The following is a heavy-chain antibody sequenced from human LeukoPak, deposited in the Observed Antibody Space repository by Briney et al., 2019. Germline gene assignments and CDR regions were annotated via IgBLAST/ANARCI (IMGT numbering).Heavy chain of an antibody. CDR3: ARERTISANWFDP. J-gene: IGHJ5*02. CDR1: GGSIRSSYYY. D-gene: IGHD3-3*01. Sequence: SETLSLTCTVSGGSIRSSYYYWGWIRQPPGKGLEWIGSIYDSGSTYYNPSLKSRVTISVDTSKNQFSLKLNSVTAADTAVYYCARERTISANWFDPWGQGTLVTVSS. V-gene: IGHV4-39*02. CDR2: IYDSGST.